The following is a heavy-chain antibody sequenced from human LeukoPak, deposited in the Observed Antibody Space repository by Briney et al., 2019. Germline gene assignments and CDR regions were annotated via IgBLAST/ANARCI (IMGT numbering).Heavy chain of an antibody. V-gene: IGHV3-74*01. J-gene: IGHJ4*02. CDR3: TRDAGHCHSSGCWKPSDY. CDR2: INSDDTDT. Sequence: GGSLRLSCAASGFNFRSYWMQWVRHVPGKGLVWVARINSDDTDTYSDSVKGRFTISRDNTNNMLYLQMNSLKADDTAVYYCTRDAGHCHSSGCWKPSDYWGQGALVTVSS. CDR1: GFNFRSYW. D-gene: IGHD3-22*01.